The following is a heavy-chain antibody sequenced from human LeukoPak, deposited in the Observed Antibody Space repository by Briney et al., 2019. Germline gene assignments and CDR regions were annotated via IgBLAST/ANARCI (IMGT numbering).Heavy chain of an antibody. D-gene: IGHD3-10*01. Sequence: ASVKVSCKASGYTFTSYAMHWVRQAPGQRLEWMGWINAGNGNTKYSQKFQGRVTITRDTSASTAYMELSSLRSGDTAVYYCAREYYGSGSYYNYGMDVWGQGTTVTVSS. CDR1: GYTFTSYA. J-gene: IGHJ6*02. CDR3: AREYYGSGSYYNYGMDV. CDR2: INAGNGNT. V-gene: IGHV1-3*01.